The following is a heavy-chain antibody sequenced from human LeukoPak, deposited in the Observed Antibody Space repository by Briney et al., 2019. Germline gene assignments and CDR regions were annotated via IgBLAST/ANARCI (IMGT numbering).Heavy chain of an antibody. J-gene: IGHJ4*02. D-gene: IGHD3-22*01. CDR1: GFTFSSYG. CDR3: SKGASMIAYFDY. V-gene: IGHV3-30*18. Sequence: GWALRLSCAASGFTFSSYGMHWVRQAPGKGLEWVAVISYDGSNKYYADSVKGRFTISRDNSKNTLYLQMNSLRAEDTAVYYCSKGASMIAYFDYWGQGTLVTVSS. CDR2: ISYDGSNK.